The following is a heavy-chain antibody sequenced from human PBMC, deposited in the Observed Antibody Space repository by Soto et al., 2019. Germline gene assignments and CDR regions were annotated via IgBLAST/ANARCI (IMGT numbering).Heavy chain of an antibody. V-gene: IGHV3-30*18. D-gene: IGHD6-13*01. CDR1: GFTFSSYG. CDR2: ISYDGSNK. CDR3: AKDRFSWYEQRPNSFDP. J-gene: IGHJ5*02. Sequence: GGSLRLSCAASGFTFSSYGMHWVRQAPGKGLEWVAVISYDGSNKYYADSVKGRFTISRDNSKNTLYLQMNSLRAEDTAVYYCAKDRFSWYEQRPNSFDPWGQGTLVTVSS.